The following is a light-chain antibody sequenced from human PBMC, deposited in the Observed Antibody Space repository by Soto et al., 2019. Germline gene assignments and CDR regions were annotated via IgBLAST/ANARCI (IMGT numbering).Light chain of an antibody. V-gene: IGLV2-14*01. J-gene: IGLJ3*02. CDR1: RSDIGLYNY. CDR3: SSYTNTGPLAV. CDR2: EVT. Sequence: QSALTQPHSASGSPGQSVTISCTGTRSDIGLYNYVSWYHQPPGEAPQLLIYEVTNRPSGVSHRFSGSKAGNTASLTISGLQGEDEGDYYCSSYTNTGPLAVFGGGTKLTVL.